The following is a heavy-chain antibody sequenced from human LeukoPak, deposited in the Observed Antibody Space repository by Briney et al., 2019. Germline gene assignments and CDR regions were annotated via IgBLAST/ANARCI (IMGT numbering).Heavy chain of an antibody. CDR1: GFTFSSYA. CDR3: AKDPYDSSGRDNY. CDR2: ISGSGGST. V-gene: IGHV3-23*01. J-gene: IGHJ4*02. D-gene: IGHD3-22*01. Sequence: PGGSLRLSCTASGFTFSSYAMSWVRQAPGKGLEWVSAISGSGGSTYYADSVKGRFTISRDNSKNTLYLQMNSLRAEDTAVYYCAKDPYDSSGRDNYWGQGTLVTVSS.